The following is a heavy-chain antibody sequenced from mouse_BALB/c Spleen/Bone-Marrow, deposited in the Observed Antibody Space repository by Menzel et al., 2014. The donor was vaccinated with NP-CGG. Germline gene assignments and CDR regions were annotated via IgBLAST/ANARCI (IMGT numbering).Heavy chain of an antibody. CDR3: ARHHGYAYYFDY. J-gene: IGHJ2*01. CDR1: GYTFTSSW. D-gene: IGHD2-14*01. CDR2: IHPNSGNT. V-gene: IGHV1S130*01. Sequence: VQLQQSGSVLVRPGTSVKLSCKASGYTFTSSWIHWARQRPGQGLEWIGEIHPNSGNTNYNEKFKGKATLTIDTSSSTAYVDLSSLTSEDSAVYYCARHHGYAYYFDYWGQGTTLTVSS.